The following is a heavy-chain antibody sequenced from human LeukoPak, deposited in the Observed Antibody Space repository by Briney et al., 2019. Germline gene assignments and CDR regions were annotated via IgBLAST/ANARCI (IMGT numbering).Heavy chain of an antibody. J-gene: IGHJ3*02. Sequence: SQTLSLTCAVSGGSISSGGYSWSWIRQPPGKGLEWIGYIYHSGSTYYNPSLKSRVTISVDRSKNQFSLKLSSVTAADTAVYYCARSGNLGFDIWGQETMVTVSS. CDR3: ARSGNLGFDI. CDR2: IYHSGST. V-gene: IGHV4-30-2*01. D-gene: IGHD3-10*01. CDR1: GGSISSGGYS.